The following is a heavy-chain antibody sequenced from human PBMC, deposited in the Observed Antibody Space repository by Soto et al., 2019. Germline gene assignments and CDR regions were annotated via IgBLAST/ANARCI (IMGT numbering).Heavy chain of an antibody. CDR3: VRVVAIPGYPDY. V-gene: IGHV1-69*12. CDR2: SVPIVDTA. Sequence: QVQLVQSGAEVRQPASSVKVSCKTSGGTFSSYAISWVRQAPGQGLEWMGGSVPIVDTATYAKKFQGRVTSTADESTNTAYMELSRLTSDDTAVYYCVRVVAIPGYPDYWGQGTLVTVSS. CDR1: GGTFSSYA. D-gene: IGHD5-12*01. J-gene: IGHJ4*02.